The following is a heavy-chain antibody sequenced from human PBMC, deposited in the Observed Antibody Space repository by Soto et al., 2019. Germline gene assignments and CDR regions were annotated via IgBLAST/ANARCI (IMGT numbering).Heavy chain of an antibody. CDR1: GYTLTELS. Sequence: ASVKVSCKVSGYTLTELSMHWVRQAPGEGLEWMGGFDPEDGETIYAQKFQGRVTMTEDTSTDTAYMELSSLRSEDTAVYYCATGRNGDYGPYDAFDIWGQGTMVTVSS. CDR3: ATGRNGDYGPYDAFDI. J-gene: IGHJ3*02. CDR2: FDPEDGET. V-gene: IGHV1-24*01. D-gene: IGHD4-17*01.